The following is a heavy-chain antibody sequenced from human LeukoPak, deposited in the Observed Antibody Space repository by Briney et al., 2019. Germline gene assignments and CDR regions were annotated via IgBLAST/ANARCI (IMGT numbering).Heavy chain of an antibody. V-gene: IGHV4-59*01. CDR3: ARGKEVITMLRGLKPGYYFDY. CDR2: ISYSVST. Sequence: SETLSLTCTVSGGSISNYYWSWIRQAPGKGLEWIGYISYSVSTNYNPSLKSRITISVDTSKNQFSLKLSSLTAADTAVYYCARGKEVITMLRGLKPGYYFDYWGQGTLVTVSS. D-gene: IGHD3-10*01. CDR1: GGSISNYY. J-gene: IGHJ4*02.